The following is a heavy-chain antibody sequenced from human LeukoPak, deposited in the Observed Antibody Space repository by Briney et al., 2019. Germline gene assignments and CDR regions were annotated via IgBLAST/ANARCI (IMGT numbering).Heavy chain of an antibody. D-gene: IGHD3-22*01. J-gene: IGHJ4*02. CDR3: AREMDSSGYYYGGAIDY. Sequence: GGSLRLSCVASGFTFSNDWMSWVRQAPGKGLEWVSVIYSGGSTYYADSVKGRFTISRDNSKNTLYLQMNSLRAEDTAVYYCAREMDSSGYYYGGAIDYWGQGTLVTVSS. CDR2: IYSGGST. V-gene: IGHV3-66*01. CDR1: GFTFSNDW.